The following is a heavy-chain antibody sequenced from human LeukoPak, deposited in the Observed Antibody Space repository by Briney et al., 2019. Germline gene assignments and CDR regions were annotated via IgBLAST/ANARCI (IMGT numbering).Heavy chain of an antibody. J-gene: IGHJ1*01. CDR1: GGTFSSYA. Sequence: ASLKVSCKPSGGTFSSYAISWVRQAPGQGLEWMGGIIPIIGTANYAQKFQGRVTVTADDSTSTAYMEASSLRSEDTAVYYCASCRDCYSNAEYFQHWGQGTLVTVSS. CDR2: IIPIIGTA. CDR3: ASCRDCYSNAEYFQH. V-gene: IGHV1-69*13. D-gene: IGHD2-21*02.